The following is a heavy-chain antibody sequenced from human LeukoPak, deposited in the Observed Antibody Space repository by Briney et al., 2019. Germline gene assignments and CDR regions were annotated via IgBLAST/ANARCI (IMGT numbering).Heavy chain of an antibody. Sequence: GASVKVSCKASGYTITGYYMNWVRQAPGQGLEWMGWINPNSGGTNYAQKFQGRVTMTRDTSISTAYMELSRLRSDDTAVYYCARDPGETFSDYWGQGTLVTVSS. CDR1: GYTITGYY. J-gene: IGHJ4*02. CDR3: ARDPGETFSDY. V-gene: IGHV1-2*02. CDR2: INPNSGGT.